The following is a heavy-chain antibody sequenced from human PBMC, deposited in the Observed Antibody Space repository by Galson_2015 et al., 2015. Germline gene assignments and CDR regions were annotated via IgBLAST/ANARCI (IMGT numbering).Heavy chain of an antibody. J-gene: IGHJ3*02. CDR2: ISGSGGST. Sequence: SLRLSCAASGFTFSSYAMSWVRQAPGKGLEWVSAISGSGGSTYYADSVKGRFTISRDNSKNTLYLQMNSLRAEDTAVYYCAKDFVVPAAILFQAIPARDASDIWGQGTMVTVSS. CDR1: GFTFSSYA. D-gene: IGHD2-2*02. CDR3: AKDFVVPAAILFQAIPARDASDI. V-gene: IGHV3-23*01.